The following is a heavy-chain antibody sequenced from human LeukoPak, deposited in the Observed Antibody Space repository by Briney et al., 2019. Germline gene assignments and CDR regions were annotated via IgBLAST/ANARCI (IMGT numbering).Heavy chain of an antibody. CDR3: ASSPPAAASHYFDY. Sequence: SETLSLTCTVSGGSISSGGYYWSWIRQPPGKGLEWIGEINHSGSTNYNPSLKSRVTISVDTSKNQFSLKLSSVTAADTAVYYCASSPPAAASHYFDYWGQGTLVTVSS. CDR1: GGSISSGGYY. J-gene: IGHJ4*02. CDR2: INHSGST. D-gene: IGHD2-15*01. V-gene: IGHV4-39*07.